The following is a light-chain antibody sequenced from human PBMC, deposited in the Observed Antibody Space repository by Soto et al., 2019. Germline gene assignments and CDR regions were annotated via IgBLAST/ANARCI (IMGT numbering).Light chain of an antibody. CDR3: CSYAGSYSLYV. V-gene: IGLV2-11*01. CDR1: SSDVGAYNY. Sequence: QSVLTQPRSVSGSPGQSVTISCTGTSSDVGAYNYVSWYQQHPGKAPKLILYDVTHRPSEVPDRFSGSKSGNTASLTISGLQAEDEADYFCCSYAGSYSLYVFGTGTKLTVL. CDR2: DVT. J-gene: IGLJ1*01.